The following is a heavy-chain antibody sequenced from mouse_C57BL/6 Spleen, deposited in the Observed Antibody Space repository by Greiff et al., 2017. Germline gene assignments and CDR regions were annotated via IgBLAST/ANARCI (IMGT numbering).Heavy chain of an antibody. CDR3: AKPYDGGYFDV. V-gene: IGHV5-17*01. CDR2: ISGGSSTI. D-gene: IGHD2-3*01. Sequence: EVQVVESGGGLVKPGGSLKLSCAASGFTFSDYGMHWVRQAPEKGLEWVAYISGGSSTIYYADTVKGRFTISRDNAKNTLFLQMTSLRSEDTAMYYCAKPYDGGYFDVWGTGTTVTVSS. CDR1: GFTFSDYG. J-gene: IGHJ1*03.